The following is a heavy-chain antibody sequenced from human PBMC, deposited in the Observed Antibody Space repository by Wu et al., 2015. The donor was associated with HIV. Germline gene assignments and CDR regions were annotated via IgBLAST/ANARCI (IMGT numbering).Heavy chain of an antibody. CDR2: IIRIFDTA. D-gene: IGHD2-8*02. CDR3: ARVSVRRRDCTGENCRVTILDAFNF. J-gene: IGHJ3*01. CDR1: GGTFRTYA. V-gene: IGHV1-69*12. Sequence: QVHLVQSGAEVKKPGSSVKISCKASGGTFRTYAISWVRQAPGHGLEWMGGIIRIFDTADYAQRFQGRVTITADESTDTAYLELSSLRADDTAVYYCARVSVRRRDCTGENCRVTILDAFNFWGQGTMVTVSS.